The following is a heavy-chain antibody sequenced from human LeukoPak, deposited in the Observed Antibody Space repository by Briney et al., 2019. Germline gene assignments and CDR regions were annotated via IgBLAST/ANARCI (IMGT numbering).Heavy chain of an antibody. Sequence: GGSLRLSCAASGFTFSSYAMSWVRQLPGKGLEWVSAISGNGGSTYYADSVKGRFTISRDNSKNTLYLQMNSLRAEDTAVYYCAKPRSSWSSNFDYWGQGTLVTVSS. CDR2: ISGNGGST. V-gene: IGHV3-23*01. CDR3: AKPRSSWSSNFDY. D-gene: IGHD6-13*01. CDR1: GFTFSSYA. J-gene: IGHJ4*02.